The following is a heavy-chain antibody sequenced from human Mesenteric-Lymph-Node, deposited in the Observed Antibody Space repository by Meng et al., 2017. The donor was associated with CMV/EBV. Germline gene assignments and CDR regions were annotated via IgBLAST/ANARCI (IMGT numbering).Heavy chain of an antibody. CDR3: ARQDRVYGSFDY. D-gene: IGHD3-10*01. CDR2: IYPGDSDA. CDR1: GYTFTSYW. V-gene: IGHV5-51*01. J-gene: IGHJ4*02. Sequence: CKGFGYTFTSYWIGWVRQMPGKGLEWMGVIYPGDSDARHSPSFQGQVAISADKSITTAFLQWSSLKASDTAMYYCARQDRVYGSFDYWGQGTLVTVSS.